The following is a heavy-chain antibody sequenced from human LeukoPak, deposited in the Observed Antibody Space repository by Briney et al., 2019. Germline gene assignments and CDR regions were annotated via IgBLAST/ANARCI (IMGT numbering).Heavy chain of an antibody. Sequence: GGSLGLSCAASGFTFSSYWMSWGRQAPGKGLECVANIKQDGSEKYYVDSVKGRFTISRDNAKNSLFLQMNSLRAEDTAVYYCARDARPYYYSYMDVWGKGTTVTVSS. D-gene: IGHD6-6*01. CDR2: IKQDGSEK. J-gene: IGHJ6*03. CDR1: GFTFSSYW. CDR3: ARDARPYYYSYMDV. V-gene: IGHV3-7*01.